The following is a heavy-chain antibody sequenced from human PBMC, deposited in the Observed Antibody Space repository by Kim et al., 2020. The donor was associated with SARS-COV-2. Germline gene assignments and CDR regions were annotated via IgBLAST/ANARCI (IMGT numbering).Heavy chain of an antibody. Sequence: SETLSLTCTVSGGSISSYYWSWIRQPPGKGLEWIGYIYYSGSTDYNPSLKSRVTISVDTSKNQFSLKLSSVTAADTAVYYCARHAGWRDPTGDYYYYYGMDVWGQGTTVTVSS. J-gene: IGHJ6*02. D-gene: IGHD4-17*01. V-gene: IGHV4-59*08. CDR2: IYYSGST. CDR3: ARHAGWRDPTGDYYYYYGMDV. CDR1: GGSISSYY.